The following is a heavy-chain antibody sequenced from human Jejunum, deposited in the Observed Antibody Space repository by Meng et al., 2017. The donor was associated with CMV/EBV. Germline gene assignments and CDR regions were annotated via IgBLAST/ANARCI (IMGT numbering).Heavy chain of an antibody. CDR1: GFTLRSNW. D-gene: IGHD5-18*01. V-gene: IGHV3-74*01. J-gene: IGHJ5*01. CDR2: INSDGRSV. CDR3: TANFGNNYGFWDS. Sequence: EVMGGWSGGCLVLAGGSLLLSCSASGFTLRSNWMHWVRQAPGEGLVWASRINSDGRSVNYADFVKGRFTISRDNAKNTLFLQLNSLRAEDTAVYYCTANFGNNYGFWDSWGQGTLVTVSS.